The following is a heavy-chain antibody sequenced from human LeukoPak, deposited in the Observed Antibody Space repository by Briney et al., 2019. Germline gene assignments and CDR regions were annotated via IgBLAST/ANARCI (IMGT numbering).Heavy chain of an antibody. CDR3: AREGRYYDSSGYDPDY. V-gene: IGHV4-30-4*01. Sequence: KTSETLSLTCTVSGGSISSGDYYWSWIRQPPGTGLEWIGYIYYSGSTYYNPSLKSRVTISVDTSKNQFSLKLSSVTAADTAVYYCAREGRYYDSSGYDPDYWGQGTLVTVSS. CDR1: GGSISSGDYY. CDR2: IYYSGST. J-gene: IGHJ4*02. D-gene: IGHD3-22*01.